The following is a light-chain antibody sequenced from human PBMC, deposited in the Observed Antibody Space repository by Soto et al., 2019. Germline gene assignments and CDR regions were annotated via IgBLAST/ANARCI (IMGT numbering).Light chain of an antibody. CDR3: QQSYSSPQT. Sequence: DIPMSQSPSSLSAYVGDRVTITCRASQSISSYLNWYQQKPGKAPKLLIYAASSLQSGVPSRFSGSGSGTVFTLTISSLQPEDFATYYCQQSYSSPQTFGQGTKVDI. CDR1: QSISSY. CDR2: AAS. J-gene: IGKJ1*01. V-gene: IGKV1-39*01.